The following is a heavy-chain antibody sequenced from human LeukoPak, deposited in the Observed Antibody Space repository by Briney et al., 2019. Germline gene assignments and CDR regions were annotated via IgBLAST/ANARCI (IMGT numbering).Heavy chain of an antibody. D-gene: IGHD4-17*01. CDR2: ISAYNGNT. J-gene: IGHJ4*02. Sequence: GSVKVSCKASGYTFTSYGISWVRQAPGQGLEWMGWISAYNGNTNYAQKLQGRVTMTTDTSTSTAYMELRSLRSDDTAVYYCARTTVTTGDDYFDYWGQGTLVTVSS. CDR3: ARTTVTTGDDYFDY. V-gene: IGHV1-18*01. CDR1: GYTFTSYG.